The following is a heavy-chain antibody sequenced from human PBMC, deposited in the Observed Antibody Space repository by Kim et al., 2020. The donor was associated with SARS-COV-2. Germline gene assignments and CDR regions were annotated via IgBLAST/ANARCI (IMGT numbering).Heavy chain of an antibody. J-gene: IGHJ6*02. CDR3: ARVVPPGYYGMDV. CDR1: GFTVSSYG. CDR2: IWYDGSNK. Sequence: GGSLRLSCAASGFTVSSYGMHWVRQAPGKGLEWVAVIWYDGSNKYYADSVKGRFTISRDNSKNTLYLQMNSLRAEDTAVYYCARVVPPGYYGMDVWGQGTTVTVSS. D-gene: IGHD3-10*01. V-gene: IGHV3-33*01.